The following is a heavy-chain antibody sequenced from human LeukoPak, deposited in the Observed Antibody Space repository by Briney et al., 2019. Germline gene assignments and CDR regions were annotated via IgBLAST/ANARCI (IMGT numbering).Heavy chain of an antibody. CDR1: GGSFSGYY. J-gene: IGHJ4*02. CDR3: ARDQSVVTPRGGDY. V-gene: IGHV4-34*01. Sequence: SSETLSLTCAVYGGSFSGYYWSWIRQPPRKGLEWIGEINHSGSTNYNPSLKSRVTISVDTSKNQFSLKLSSVTAANTAVYYCARDQSVVTPRGGDYWGQGTLVTVSS. CDR2: INHSGST. D-gene: IGHD4-23*01.